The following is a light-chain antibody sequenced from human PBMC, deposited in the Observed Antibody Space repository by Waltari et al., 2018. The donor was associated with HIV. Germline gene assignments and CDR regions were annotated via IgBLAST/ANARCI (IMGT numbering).Light chain of an antibody. J-gene: IGKJ2*01. CDR1: QDISFY. CDR2: TSS. Sequence: DIQLTQSPSFLSASVGDRVTITCRASQDISFYLAWYQQTPGKAPALLIYTSSTLQSGVPSRFSGSGSGTEFTLTISSLQPEDFATYYCQHRNNHPRTFGQGTKLEV. CDR3: QHRNNHPRT. V-gene: IGKV1-9*01.